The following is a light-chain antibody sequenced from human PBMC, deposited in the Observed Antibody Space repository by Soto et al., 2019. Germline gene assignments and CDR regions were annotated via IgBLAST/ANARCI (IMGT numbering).Light chain of an antibody. CDR2: DVS. V-gene: IGLV2-11*01. J-gene: IGLJ1*01. CDR3: CSYAGSYTFPYV. CDR1: SSDVGGYNY. Sequence: QSALTQPRSVSGSPGQSVNISCTGTSSDVGGYNYVSWYQQHPGKAPKLMIYDVSKRPSGVPDRFSGSKSGNTASLTISGLQAEDEADYYCCSYAGSYTFPYVFGTGTKLTVL.